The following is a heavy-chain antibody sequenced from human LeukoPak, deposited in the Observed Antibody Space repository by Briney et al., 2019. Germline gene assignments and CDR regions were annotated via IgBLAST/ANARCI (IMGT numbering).Heavy chain of an antibody. CDR2: IYYSGST. CDR3: ASLVVGSSSPYFDS. V-gene: IGHV4-59*01. D-gene: IGHD2-8*02. Sequence: PSETLSLTCTVSGGSISSYYWSWIRQPPGKGLEWIGYIYYSGSTNYNPSLKSRVTISVDTSKNQFSLKLSSVTAADTAVYYCASLVVGSSSPYFDSWAQGPRVTVSS. CDR1: GGSISSYY. J-gene: IGHJ4*02.